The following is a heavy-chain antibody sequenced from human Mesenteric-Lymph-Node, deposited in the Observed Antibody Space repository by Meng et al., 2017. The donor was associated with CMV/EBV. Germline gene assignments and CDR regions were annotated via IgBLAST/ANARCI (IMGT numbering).Heavy chain of an antibody. CDR2: ISYRGST. V-gene: IGHV4-61*01. D-gene: IGHD3-16*01. J-gene: IGHJ4*02. CDR3: ARGEEGLGGLDY. Sequence: SETLSLTCTVSGVSVSSDTLYWSWIRQPPGKGLEWIGFISYRGSTKYNPSLESRVTMSRDTYKKQLSLRVASLTAADTAVYYCARGEEGLGGLDYWGQGTPVTVSS. CDR1: GVSVSSDTLY.